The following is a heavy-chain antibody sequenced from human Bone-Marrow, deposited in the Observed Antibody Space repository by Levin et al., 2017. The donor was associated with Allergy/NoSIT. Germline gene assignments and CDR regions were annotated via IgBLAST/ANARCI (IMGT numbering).Heavy chain of an antibody. V-gene: IGHV1-18*01. J-gene: IGHJ5*02. Sequence: PSASVKVSCKSSGYTFNTHGIAWVRQAPGQGLEWMGWINTYNGNTKYAEKFQGRVTLTTDTSTTTAYMELSSLRSDDAAGYYCAKDGAAADFPNWFDPWGQGTLVTVSS. CDR1: GYTFNTHG. CDR3: AKDGAAADFPNWFDP. D-gene: IGHD6-13*01. CDR2: INTYNGNT.